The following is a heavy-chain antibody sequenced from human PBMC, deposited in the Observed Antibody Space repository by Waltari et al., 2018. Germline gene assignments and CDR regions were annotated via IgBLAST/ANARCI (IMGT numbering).Heavy chain of an antibody. V-gene: IGHV3-23*01. Sequence: EAQLLESGGGLAQPGGSLRLSCAASGFSFSPYVMNWVRQAPGQGLEWVPSISGSGGTHYADSVKGRFTVSRDNSKNTLYLQMNSLGDEDTAVYYCARDHKVYSAFDIWGQGTMVTVSS. CDR1: GFSFSPYV. CDR3: ARDHKVYSAFDI. CDR2: ISGSGGT. J-gene: IGHJ3*02. D-gene: IGHD2-21*01.